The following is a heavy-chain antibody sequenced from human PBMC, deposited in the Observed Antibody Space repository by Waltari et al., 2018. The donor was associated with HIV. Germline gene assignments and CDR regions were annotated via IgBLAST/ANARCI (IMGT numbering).Heavy chain of an antibody. Sequence: QVRLQQWGTGQLKPSETLSLTCAVSGGSFSGYYCNWIGQAPGKGLDGIGEINYSRTNNYNASLKSRVTLSVDTATNQFSLKLSSVTAAYTAVYYCARPLWPAENDYLTGYRIPKDHDALDVWGQGTVVIVSS. D-gene: IGHD3-9*01. V-gene: IGHV4-34*01. CDR2: INYSRTN. J-gene: IGHJ3*01. CDR3: ARPLWPAENDYLTGYRIPKDHDALDV. CDR1: GGSFSGYY.